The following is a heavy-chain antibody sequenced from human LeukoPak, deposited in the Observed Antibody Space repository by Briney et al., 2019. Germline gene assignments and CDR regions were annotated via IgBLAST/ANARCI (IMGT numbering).Heavy chain of an antibody. D-gene: IGHD3-22*01. CDR1: GYTFTSYG. Sequence: RASVKVSCKASGYTFTSYGISWVRQAPGQGLEWMGWISAYNGNTNYAQKLQGRVTMTTDTSTSTAYMELRSLRSDDTAVYYCARDWYSSGYPNWSDPWGQGTLVTVSS. CDR2: ISAYNGNT. J-gene: IGHJ5*02. CDR3: ARDWYSSGYPNWSDP. V-gene: IGHV1-18*01.